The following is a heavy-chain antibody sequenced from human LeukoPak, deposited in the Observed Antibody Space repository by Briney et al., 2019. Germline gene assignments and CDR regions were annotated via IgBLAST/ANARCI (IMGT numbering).Heavy chain of an antibody. J-gene: IGHJ6*02. CDR3: ARAWLTGGTYHAMDV. Sequence: GGSLRLSCAASGFTFNTYTMNWVRQAPGKGLEWVSSIFSNSPYIYYADSVKGRYTISRDNTKSSLYLQMNSLRAEDTAVYYCARAWLTGGTYHAMDVWGQGTTVTVSS. CDR1: GFTFNTYT. V-gene: IGHV3-21*01. CDR2: IFSNSPYI. D-gene: IGHD3-16*02.